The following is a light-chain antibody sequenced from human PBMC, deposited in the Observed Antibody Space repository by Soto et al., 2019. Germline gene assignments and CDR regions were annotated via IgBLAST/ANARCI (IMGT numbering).Light chain of an antibody. Sequence: QAVVTPEPSLTVSPGGTVTLTWASNIGAVTSGHYTNWLQQKPGQAPRALIYSTDTKHSWTPARFSGSLLGGKAALTLSGAQPEDEADYYCFIYYGGAVIFCGWTKLTVL. CDR1: IGAVTSGHY. CDR2: STD. J-gene: IGLJ2*01. V-gene: IGLV7-43*01. CDR3: FIYYGGAVI.